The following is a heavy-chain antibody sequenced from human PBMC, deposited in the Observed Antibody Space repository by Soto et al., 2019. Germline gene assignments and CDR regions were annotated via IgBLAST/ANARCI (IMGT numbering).Heavy chain of an antibody. CDR1: GDSVSSGSYY. CDR2: IYYSGTT. Sequence: SETLSLTCTVSGDSVSSGSYYWTWIRQPPGKGLEWIGYIYYSGTTNYNPSLKSRVSISVDTSKNQFSLKLSSVTAADTAVYYCAGQYYYDSSGSQTFDYWGQGTQVT. D-gene: IGHD3-22*01. V-gene: IGHV4-61*01. J-gene: IGHJ4*02. CDR3: AGQYYYDSSGSQTFDY.